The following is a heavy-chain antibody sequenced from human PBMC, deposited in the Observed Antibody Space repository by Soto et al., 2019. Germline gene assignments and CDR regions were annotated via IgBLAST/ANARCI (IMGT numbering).Heavy chain of an antibody. D-gene: IGHD3-16*01. J-gene: IGHJ3*02. CDR2: ISYDGSNK. Sequence: GGSLRLSCAACGFTFSSYAMRWVRQAPGKWLEWVAVISYDGSNKYYGYSVKGRFTISRDNSTKTLYLQMNSLRAEDTAVYYCARGGGQGEYASDIWGEGTMDSDSS. CDR3: ARGGGQGEYASDI. CDR1: GFTFSSYA. V-gene: IGHV3-30-3*01.